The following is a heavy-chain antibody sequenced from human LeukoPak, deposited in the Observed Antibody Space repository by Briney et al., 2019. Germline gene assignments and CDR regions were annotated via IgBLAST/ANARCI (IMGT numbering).Heavy chain of an antibody. CDR3: ARDPSGSSLTGYFDY. Sequence: GGSLRLSCATSGFNFDRYTIHWVRQAPGKGLEWVSLAGWAGGTTFYSDSVRGRFTISRDSGRKSVYLQMNSLRAEDTAEYYCARDPSGSSLTGYFDYWGQGTLVTVSS. CDR1: GFNFDRYT. CDR2: AGWAGGTT. D-gene: IGHD1-26*01. J-gene: IGHJ4*02. V-gene: IGHV3-43*01.